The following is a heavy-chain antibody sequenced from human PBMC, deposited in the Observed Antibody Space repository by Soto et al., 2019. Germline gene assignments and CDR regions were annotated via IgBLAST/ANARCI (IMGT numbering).Heavy chain of an antibody. D-gene: IGHD6-13*01. CDR3: AKAGGIAAAGSPSDY. Sequence: EVQLLESGGGLVQPGGSLRLSCAASGFTFTNYAMSWVRQAPGKGLEWVSAISGSGGTTNYADSVKGRFTISRDTSKNTLSLQMNRLRAEDTAVYYCAKAGGIAAAGSPSDYWGQGTLVTVSS. V-gene: IGHV3-23*01. J-gene: IGHJ4*02. CDR2: ISGSGGTT. CDR1: GFTFTNYA.